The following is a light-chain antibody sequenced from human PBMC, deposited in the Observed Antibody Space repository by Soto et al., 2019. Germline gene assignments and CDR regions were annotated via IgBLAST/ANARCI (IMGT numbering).Light chain of an antibody. CDR2: VNSDGGH. J-gene: IGLJ2*01. CDR3: QTWDTGFVI. V-gene: IGLV4-69*01. CDR1: SGHSNYA. Sequence: QPVLTQSPSASASLRASVRLTGTLSSGHSNYAIAWHQQQPEKGPRFLMTVNSDGGHNKGAGIPDRFSGSSSGAARYLTITSLQSEDEADYYCQTWDTGFVIFGGGTKVTVL.